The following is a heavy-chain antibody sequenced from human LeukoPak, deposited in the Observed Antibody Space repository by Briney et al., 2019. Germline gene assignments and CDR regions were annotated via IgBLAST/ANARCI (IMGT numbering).Heavy chain of an antibody. CDR2: ISAYNGNT. D-gene: IGHD4-17*01. CDR3: ARDPMDYGDYRGQYYYYGMDV. V-gene: IGHV1-18*01. Sequence: AASVKVSCKASGYTFTSYGISWVRQAPGQGLEWMGWISAYNGNTNYAQKLQGRVTMTTDTSTSTAYMELRSLRSDDTAVYYCARDPMDYGDYRGQYYYYGMDVWGQGTTVTVSS. CDR1: GYTFTSYG. J-gene: IGHJ6*02.